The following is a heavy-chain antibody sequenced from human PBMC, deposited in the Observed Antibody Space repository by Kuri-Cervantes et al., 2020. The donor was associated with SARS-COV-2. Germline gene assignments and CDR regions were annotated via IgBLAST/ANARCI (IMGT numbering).Heavy chain of an antibody. CDR3: ARGPGGLLWFGEPEYYYYGMDV. CDR1: GGTFSSYA. D-gene: IGHD3-10*01. CDR2: MNPNSGNT. J-gene: IGHJ6*02. V-gene: IGHV1-8*02. Sequence: ASVKVSCKASGGTFSSYAINWVRQATGQGLEWMGWMNPNSGNTGYAQKFQGRVTMTRNTSISTAYMELSSLRSEDTAVYYCARGPGGLLWFGEPEYYYYGMDVWGQGTTVTVSS.